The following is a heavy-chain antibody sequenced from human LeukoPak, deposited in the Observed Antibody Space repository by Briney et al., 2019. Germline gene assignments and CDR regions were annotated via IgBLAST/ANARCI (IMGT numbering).Heavy chain of an antibody. V-gene: IGHV4-34*01. CDR3: ARGSKLRYFDWLPQKGWFDP. CDR1: GGSFSGYY. CDR2: INHSGST. D-gene: IGHD3-9*01. Sequence: SETLSLTCAVYGGSFSGYYWSWIRQPPGKGLEWIGEINHSGSTNYNPSLKSRVTVSVDTSKNQFSLKLSSVTAADTAVYYCARGSKLRYFDWLPQKGWFDPWGQGTLVTVSS. J-gene: IGHJ5*02.